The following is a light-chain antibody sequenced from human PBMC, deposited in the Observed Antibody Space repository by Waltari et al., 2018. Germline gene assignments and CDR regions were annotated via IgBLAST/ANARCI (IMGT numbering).Light chain of an antibody. J-gene: IGKJ1*01. V-gene: IGKV3D-20*01. CDR1: QAVSSRF. Sequence: ENVLTQSPATLSMSLGETATLSCEASQAVSSRFLAWYQQKPGLAPRLLIYDASTRATGVPGRFSGSGSGTDFTLTITGLDPEDFAVYYCQQYATSPWTFGQGTKVEIK. CDR2: DAS. CDR3: QQYATSPWT.